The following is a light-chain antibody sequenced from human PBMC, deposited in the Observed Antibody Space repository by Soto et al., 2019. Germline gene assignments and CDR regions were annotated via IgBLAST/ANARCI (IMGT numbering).Light chain of an antibody. CDR3: QQRNSWPFT. Sequence: EVVLTQSPATLSLSPGERATLSCRASQSVGTYLVWYQQKHGQPPSLLIYDASNRATDVPVRFSGSGSGTDFTLTISSLEPEDVAVYYCQQRNSWPFTFGQGTRLEIK. V-gene: IGKV3-11*01. CDR2: DAS. J-gene: IGKJ5*01. CDR1: QSVGTY.